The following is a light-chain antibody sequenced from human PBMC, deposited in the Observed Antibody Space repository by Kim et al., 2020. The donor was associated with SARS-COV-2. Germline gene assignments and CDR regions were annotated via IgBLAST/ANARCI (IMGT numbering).Light chain of an antibody. Sequence: SVALGQTAKITCGGKANGSKNVHWYQQKTGQAPVVVIYRDNNRPSGIPERFSGSNSGNTATLTITRAQAGDEADYYCQVWDSRIVVFGGGTTLTVL. CDR3: QVWDSRIVV. CDR2: RDN. CDR1: ANGSKN. V-gene: IGLV3-9*01. J-gene: IGLJ2*01.